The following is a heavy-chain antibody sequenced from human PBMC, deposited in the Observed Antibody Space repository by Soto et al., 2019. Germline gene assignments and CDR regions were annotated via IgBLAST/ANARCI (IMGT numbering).Heavy chain of an antibody. CDR3: ARDYDSSGDY. CDR1: GGSISTSSYY. V-gene: IGHV4-39*01. CDR2: IYYSGST. D-gene: IGHD3-22*01. Sequence: QLQLQESGPGLVKPSETLSLTCTVSGGSISTSSYYWGWIRQPPGKGLEWIGSIYYSGSTYYNPSLXSXAXLXXDTSKNQFSLKLSSVTAADTAVYYCARDYDSSGDYWGQGTLVTVSS. J-gene: IGHJ4*02.